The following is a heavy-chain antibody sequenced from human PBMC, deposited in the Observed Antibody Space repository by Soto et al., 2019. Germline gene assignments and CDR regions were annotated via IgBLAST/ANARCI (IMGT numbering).Heavy chain of an antibody. J-gene: IGHJ6*03. CDR2: IYHSGST. V-gene: IGHV4-30-2*01. CDR1: GGSISSGGYS. CDR3: ASLESYCSSTSCHSPGVYYYYYMAV. Sequence: SETLSRTCAVSGGSISSGGYSWSWIRQPPGKGLEWIGYIYHSGSTYYNPSLKSRVTISVDTSNNRFSLKLSSVTAADTAVYYCASLESYCSSTSCHSPGVYYYYYMAVWGKGTTVTVSS. D-gene: IGHD2-2*01.